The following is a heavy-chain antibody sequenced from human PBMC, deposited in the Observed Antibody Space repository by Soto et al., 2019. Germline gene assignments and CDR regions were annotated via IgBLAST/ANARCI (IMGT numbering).Heavy chain of an antibody. Sequence: SLRLSCAASGFTFSSYSMNWVHQAPGKGLEWVSYISSSSSTIYYADSVKGRFTISRDNAKNSLYLQMNSLRAEDTAVYYCARDIVVVPAAADSDPWGQGTLVTVSS. CDR2: ISSSSSTI. CDR1: GFTFSSYS. CDR3: ARDIVVVPAAADSDP. J-gene: IGHJ5*02. D-gene: IGHD2-2*01. V-gene: IGHV3-48*01.